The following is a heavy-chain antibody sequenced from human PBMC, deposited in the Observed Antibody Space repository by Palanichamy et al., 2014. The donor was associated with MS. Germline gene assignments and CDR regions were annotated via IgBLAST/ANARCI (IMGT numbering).Heavy chain of an antibody. D-gene: IGHD4-17*01. CDR2: IYYSGST. Sequence: VSSYYWSWIRQPPGKGLEWIGYIYYSGSTDYNPSLKSRVTISVDTSKNQFSLKLSSVTAADTAVYYCARGGPVTTGWFDPWGQGTLVTVSS. V-gene: IGHV4-59*02. J-gene: IGHJ5*02. CDR1: VSSYY. CDR3: ARGGPVTTGWFDP.